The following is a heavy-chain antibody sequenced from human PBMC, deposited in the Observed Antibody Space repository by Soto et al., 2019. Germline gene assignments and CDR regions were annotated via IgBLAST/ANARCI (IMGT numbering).Heavy chain of an antibody. Sequence: ASVKVSCKASGYTFTSYDINWVRQATGQGLEWMGWMNPNSGNTGYAQKFQGRVTMTRNTSISTAYMELSSLRSEDTAVYYRARGIKNDFWSGPSYYYYYYYMDVWGKGTTVTVSS. CDR1: GYTFTSYD. CDR2: MNPNSGNT. D-gene: IGHD3-3*01. CDR3: ARGIKNDFWSGPSYYYYYYYMDV. V-gene: IGHV1-8*01. J-gene: IGHJ6*03.